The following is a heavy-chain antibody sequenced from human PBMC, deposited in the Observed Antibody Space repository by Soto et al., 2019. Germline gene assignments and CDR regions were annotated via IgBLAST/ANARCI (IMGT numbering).Heavy chain of an antibody. CDR2: INPNSGGT. V-gene: IGHV1-2*02. J-gene: IGHJ6*01. D-gene: IGHD1-7*01. Sequence: GSVKGYLKASGYTFTGYYMHLVRQAPGQGLEWMGWINPNSGGTNYAQKFQGRVTMTRDTSISTAYMELSRLRSDDTAVYYCARDSLVGGTAGTSYYYYGMDVWGQGTTVTVSS. CDR3: ARDSLVGGTAGTSYYYYGMDV. CDR1: GYTFTGYY.